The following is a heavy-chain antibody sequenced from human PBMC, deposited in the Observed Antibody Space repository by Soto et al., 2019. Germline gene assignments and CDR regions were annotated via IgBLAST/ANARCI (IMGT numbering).Heavy chain of an antibody. Sequence: SETLSLTWTVSGGSLSSGDYYWSWIRQPPGKGLEWIGYIYYSGSTYYNPSLKSRVTVSVDTSKNQFSLKLSSVTAADTAVYYCARALDYGDYYFDYWGQGTLVTVSS. J-gene: IGHJ4*02. CDR2: IYYSGST. V-gene: IGHV4-30-4*01. CDR3: ARALDYGDYYFDY. D-gene: IGHD4-17*01. CDR1: GGSLSSGDYY.